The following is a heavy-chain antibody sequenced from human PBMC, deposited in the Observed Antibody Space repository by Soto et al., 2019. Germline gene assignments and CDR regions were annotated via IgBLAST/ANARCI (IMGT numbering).Heavy chain of an antibody. J-gene: IGHJ4*02. CDR2: VGGSDTDK. CDR1: GFTFSAYA. CDR3: ARDPGYSYGLGHFDY. V-gene: IGHV3-23*01. D-gene: IGHD5-18*01. Sequence: GSLRLSCAASGFTFSAYAMSWVRQAPGKGLQWVSGVGGSDTDKHYADSVRGRFTVSRDNSKNTLYLQMNSLRVDDTAVYYCARDPGYSYGLGHFDYWGQGTLVTVSS.